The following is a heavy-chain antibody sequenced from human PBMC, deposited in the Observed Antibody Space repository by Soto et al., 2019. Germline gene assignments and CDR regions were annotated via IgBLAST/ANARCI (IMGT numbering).Heavy chain of an antibody. CDR2: ISSNGGNT. D-gene: IGHD3-22*01. V-gene: IGHV3-64*02. CDR3: ARRTGSGYYDY. CDR1: GFTFSNYA. Sequence: GGSLGLSCAASGFTFSNYAMHWVRQAPGKGLEYVSAISSNGGNTYYADSVKGRFTISRDNSKNTLYLQMGSLRAEDMAVYYCARRTGSGYYDYWGQGTLVTVSS. J-gene: IGHJ4*02.